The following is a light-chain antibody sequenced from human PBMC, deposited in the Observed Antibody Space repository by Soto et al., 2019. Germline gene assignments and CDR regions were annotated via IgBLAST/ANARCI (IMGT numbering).Light chain of an antibody. J-gene: IGLJ1*01. Sequence: QSVLAQPPSASGSPGQSVTISCTGTSSDVGGYNYVSWYQQHPGKAPKLMIYEVSKRPSGVPERFSGSKSGNTASLTVSGLQAEDEADYYCSSYAGSNNFEVFGTGTKVTVL. CDR3: SSYAGSNNFEV. CDR2: EVS. CDR1: SSDVGGYNY. V-gene: IGLV2-8*01.